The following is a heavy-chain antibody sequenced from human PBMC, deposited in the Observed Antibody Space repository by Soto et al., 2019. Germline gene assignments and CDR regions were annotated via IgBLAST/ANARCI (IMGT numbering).Heavy chain of an antibody. D-gene: IGHD2-21*02. V-gene: IGHV4-31*03. Sequence: SETLSLTCTVSGGSISSGGYYWSWIRQHPGKGLEWIGYIYYSGSTYYNPSLKSRVTISVDTSKNQFSLKLSSVTAADTAVYYCARSYHPTLRYGMDVWGQGTTVTVSS. CDR3: ARSYHPTLRYGMDV. CDR1: GGSISSGGYY. J-gene: IGHJ6*02. CDR2: IYYSGST.